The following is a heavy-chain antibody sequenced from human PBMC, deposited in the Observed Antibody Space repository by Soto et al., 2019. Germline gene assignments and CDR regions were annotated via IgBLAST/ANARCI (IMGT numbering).Heavy chain of an antibody. V-gene: IGHV3-15*05. D-gene: IGHD4-4*01. J-gene: IGHJ6*02. Sequence: GGSLRLSCAASGFTFSNAWMSWVRQAPGKWLEWVGRIKSKTDAGTTDYATPEKGKFAIGRVDSKSTQYQQMICLKTESTAVYYCTTVDYSNYSPLGHYYYYSGMDVWGQGXTVTVSS. CDR3: TTVDYSNYSPLGHYYYYSGMDV. CDR1: GFTFSNAW. CDR2: IKSKTDAGTT.